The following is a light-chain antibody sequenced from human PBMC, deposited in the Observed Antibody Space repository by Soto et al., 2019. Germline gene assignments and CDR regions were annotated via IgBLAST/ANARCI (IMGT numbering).Light chain of an antibody. J-gene: IGLJ1*01. CDR2: DVN. V-gene: IGLV2-14*01. CDR1: SSDVGTYDY. CDR3: CSFSTSGTHV. Sequence: QSALTQPASVSGSPGQSITISCTGTSSDVGTYDYVSWHQQHPGKAPKLIIYDVNNRPSGVSSRFSGSKSGNTASLTISGLQAEDEADYYCCSFSTSGTHVFGTVTKLTVL.